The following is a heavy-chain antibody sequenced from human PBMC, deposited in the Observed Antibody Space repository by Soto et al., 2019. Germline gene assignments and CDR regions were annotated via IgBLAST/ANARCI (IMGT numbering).Heavy chain of an antibody. J-gene: IGHJ4*02. CDR1: GFMFSSYA. CDR2: ISGSGGST. D-gene: IGHD2-21*02. Sequence: EVQLLESGGGLVRPGGSLRLSCAVSGFMFSSYAMTWVRQAPGKGLEWVSSISGSGGSTYYPDSVRGRFTISRDNSKKMLYLEMNSLKGDDTAVYYCAKDGSWGDHYYFDNWGQGTLVTVSS. CDR3: AKDGSWGDHYYFDN. V-gene: IGHV3-23*01.